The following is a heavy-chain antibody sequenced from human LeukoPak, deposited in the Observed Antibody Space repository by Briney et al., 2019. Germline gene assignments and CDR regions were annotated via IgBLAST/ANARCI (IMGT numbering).Heavy chain of an antibody. CDR1: GFTFSSYA. D-gene: IGHD2-15*01. CDR2: ISYDGSNK. CDR3: ASRPGKGVVVVAE. V-gene: IGHV3-30-3*01. Sequence: PGGSLRLSCAASGFTFSSYAMHWVRQAPGKGREWVAVISYDGSNKYYADSVKGRFTISRDNSKNTLYLQMNSLRAEDTAVYYCASRPGKGVVVVAEWGQGTLVTVSS. J-gene: IGHJ4*02.